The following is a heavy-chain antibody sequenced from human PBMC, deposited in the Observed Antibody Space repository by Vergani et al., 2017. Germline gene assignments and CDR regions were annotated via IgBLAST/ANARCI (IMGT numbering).Heavy chain of an antibody. V-gene: IGHV4-39*01. CDR1: GGSISSSSYY. D-gene: IGHD3-3*01. CDR3: AFGVVRNYYYYGMDV. Sequence: QLQLQESGPGLVKPSETLSLTCTVSGGSISSSSYYWGWIRQPPGKGLEWIGSIYYSGSTYYNPSLKSRVTISVDTSKNQFSLTLSSVTAADTAVYYCAFGVVRNYYYYGMDVWGQGTTVTVSS. J-gene: IGHJ6*02. CDR2: IYYSGST.